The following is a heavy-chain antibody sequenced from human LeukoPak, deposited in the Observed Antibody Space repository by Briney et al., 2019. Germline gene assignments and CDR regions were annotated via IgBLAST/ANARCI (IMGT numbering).Heavy chain of an antibody. J-gene: IGHJ6*02. Sequence: GGSLRLSCAASGFTFSDYYMSWIRQAPGKGLEWVSYISSSGSTIYYADSVKGGFTISRDNAKNSLYMQMNSLRAEDTAVYYCARVPLVVVPAAVYYYYYGMDVWGQGTTVTVSS. CDR1: GFTFSDYY. CDR3: ARVPLVVVPAAVYYYYYGMDV. CDR2: ISSSGSTI. V-gene: IGHV3-11*01. D-gene: IGHD2-2*01.